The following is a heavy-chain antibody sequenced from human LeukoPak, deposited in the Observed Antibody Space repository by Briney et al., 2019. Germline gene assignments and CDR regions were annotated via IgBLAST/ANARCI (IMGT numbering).Heavy chain of an antibody. D-gene: IGHD3-3*01. CDR1: GGSFSGYY. J-gene: IGHJ4*02. CDR2: INHSGST. Sequence: SETLSLTCAVYGGSFSGYYWSWLRQPPGKGLEWIGEINHSGSTNYNPSLKSRVTISVDTSKNQFSLKLSSVTAEDTAVYYCANGRNYYFGVVIQLDYFDYWGQGTLVTVSS. V-gene: IGHV4-34*01. CDR3: ANGRNYYFGVVIQLDYFDY.